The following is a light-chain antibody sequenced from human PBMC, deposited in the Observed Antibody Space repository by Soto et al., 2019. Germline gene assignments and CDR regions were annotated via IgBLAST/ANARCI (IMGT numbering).Light chain of an antibody. CDR3: QQYGSSPWT. CDR1: QSVSSSY. J-gene: IGKJ1*01. V-gene: IGKV3-20*01. CDR2: GAS. Sequence: EIVLTQSPGTLSLSPGERATLSCRASQSVSSSYLAWYQQKPGQAPRPLIYGASSRAIGIPDRFSGSGSGTDFILTISRLEPEDFAVYYCQQYGSSPWTFGQGTKLDIK.